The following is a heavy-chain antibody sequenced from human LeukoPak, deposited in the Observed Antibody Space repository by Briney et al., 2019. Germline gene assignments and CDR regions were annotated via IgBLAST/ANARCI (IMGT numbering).Heavy chain of an antibody. CDR3: AKDIAGDSYYYYMDV. J-gene: IGHJ6*03. CDR2: ISGSGGGT. D-gene: IGHD7-27*01. Sequence: GGSLRLSCAASGFTFSSYAMNWVRQAPGKGLEWVSTISGSGGGTYYADSVKGRFTISRDNSKNSLYLQMNSLRAEDTALYYCAKDIAGDSYYYYMDVWGKGTTVTVSS. V-gene: IGHV3-23*01. CDR1: GFTFSSYA.